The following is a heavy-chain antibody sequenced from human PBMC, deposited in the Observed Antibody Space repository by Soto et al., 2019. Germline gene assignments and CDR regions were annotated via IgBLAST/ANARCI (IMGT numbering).Heavy chain of an antibody. Sequence: SVKVSCKASGFTFTSSAVQWVRQARGQRLEWIGWIVVGSGNTNYAQKFQERVTITRDMSTSTAYMELSSLRSEDTAVYYCAASFGEPYSSYDSFDYWGQGTLVTVSS. CDR2: IVVGSGNT. D-gene: IGHD5-12*01. CDR3: AASFGEPYSSYDSFDY. CDR1: GFTFTSSA. V-gene: IGHV1-58*01. J-gene: IGHJ4*02.